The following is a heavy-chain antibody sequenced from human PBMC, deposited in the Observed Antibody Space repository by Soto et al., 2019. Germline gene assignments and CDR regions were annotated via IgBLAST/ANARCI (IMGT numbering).Heavy chain of an antibody. CDR1: GDSVSSNSAA. CDR2: TYYRSKWYN. D-gene: IGHD6-13*01. V-gene: IGHV6-1*01. J-gene: IGHJ4*02. CDR3: AREREALYSSSWSLYFTY. Sequence: SQTLSLTCAISGDSVSSNSAAWNWIRQSPSRGLEWLGRTYYRSKWYNDYAVSVKSRITINPDTSKNQFSLQLNSVTPEDTAVYYCAREREALYSSSWSLYFTYWGQGTLVTVSS.